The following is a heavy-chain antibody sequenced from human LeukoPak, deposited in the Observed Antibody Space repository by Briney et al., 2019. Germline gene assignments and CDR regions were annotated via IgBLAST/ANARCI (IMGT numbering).Heavy chain of an antibody. D-gene: IGHD2-15*01. CDR2: IIPIFGKA. CDR1: GYTFTSYY. V-gene: IGHV1-69*13. Sequence: SVKVSCKASGYTFTSYYIHWVRQAPGQGLEWMGGIIPIFGKADYAQKFQDRVTITADESTSTAYMELSSLRSEDTALYYCARAGEYCSGGSCYSGVYFDNWGQGTLVTVSS. CDR3: ARAGEYCSGGSCYSGVYFDN. J-gene: IGHJ4*02.